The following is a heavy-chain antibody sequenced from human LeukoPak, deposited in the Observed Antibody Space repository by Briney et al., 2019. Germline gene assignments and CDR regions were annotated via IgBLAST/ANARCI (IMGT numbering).Heavy chain of an antibody. J-gene: IGHJ4*02. V-gene: IGHV4-59*01. Sequence: SETLSLTCTVSGGSISSYYWSWIRQPPGKGLEWIGYIYYSGSTNYNPSLKSRVTISVDTSKNQFSLKLSSVTAADTAVYYCARGDSSGWYGFDYWGQGTLVTVST. D-gene: IGHD6-19*01. CDR2: IYYSGST. CDR1: GGSISSYY. CDR3: ARGDSSGWYGFDY.